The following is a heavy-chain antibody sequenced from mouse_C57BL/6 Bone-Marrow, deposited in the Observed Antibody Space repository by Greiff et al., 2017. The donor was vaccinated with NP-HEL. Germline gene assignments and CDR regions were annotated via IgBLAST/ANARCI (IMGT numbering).Heavy chain of an antibody. V-gene: IGHV2-5*01. Sequence: VQLQESGPGLVQPSQSLSITCTVSGFSLTSYGVHWVRQSPGKGLEWLGVIWRGGSTDYNAALMSRLSITKDNSKSQVFFKMNSLQADDTAIYYCAKKSCYGSSYVGYFDVWGTGTTVTVSS. J-gene: IGHJ1*03. D-gene: IGHD1-1*01. CDR1: GFSLTSYG. CDR2: IWRGGST. CDR3: AKKSCYGSSYVGYFDV.